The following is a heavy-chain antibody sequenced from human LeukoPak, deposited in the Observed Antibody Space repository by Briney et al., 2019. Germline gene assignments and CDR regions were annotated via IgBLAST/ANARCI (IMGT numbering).Heavy chain of an antibody. V-gene: IGHV4-30-4*08. J-gene: IGHJ1*01. Sequence: SETLSLTCTVSGGSISIGYYYWSWIRQPPGGGLEWIGNVYYSGSTYFNPSLKSRISVSVDTSKNQFSLRLTSVTAADTAVYYCARVGVAPVERYFQLWGQGTLVTVSS. D-gene: IGHD2-2*01. CDR3: ARVGVAPVERYFQL. CDR1: GGSISIGYYY. CDR2: VYYSGST.